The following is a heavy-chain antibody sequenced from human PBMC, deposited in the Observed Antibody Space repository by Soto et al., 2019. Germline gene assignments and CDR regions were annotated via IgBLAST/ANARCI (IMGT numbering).Heavy chain of an antibody. CDR3: AKDGAWNWNHEGNYFDY. V-gene: IGHV3-30*18. Sequence: PGGSLRLSCAASGFTFSSYGMHWVRQAPGKGLEWVAVISYDGSIKHYVDSVKGRSTISRDDSKDTLYLQMNSLRAEDTAVYYCAKDGAWNWNHEGNYFDYWGQGTLVTVSS. J-gene: IGHJ4*02. CDR2: ISYDGSIK. CDR1: GFTFSSYG. D-gene: IGHD1-1*01.